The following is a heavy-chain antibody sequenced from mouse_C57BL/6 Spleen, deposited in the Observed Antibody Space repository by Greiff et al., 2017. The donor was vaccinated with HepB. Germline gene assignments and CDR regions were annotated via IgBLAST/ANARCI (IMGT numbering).Heavy chain of an antibody. Sequence: EVHLVESGGGLVQPGGSLKLSCAASGFTFSDYYMYWVRQTPEKRLEWVAYISNGGGSTYYPDTVKGRFTISRDNAKNTLYLQMSRLKSEDTAMYYCARPFITTVVDYYAMDYWGQGTSVTVSS. J-gene: IGHJ4*01. CDR2: ISNGGGST. V-gene: IGHV5-12*01. CDR1: GFTFSDYY. D-gene: IGHD1-1*01. CDR3: ARPFITTVVDYYAMDY.